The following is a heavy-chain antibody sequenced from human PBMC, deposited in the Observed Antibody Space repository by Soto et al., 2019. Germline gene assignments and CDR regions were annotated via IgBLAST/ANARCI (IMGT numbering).Heavy chain of an antibody. Sequence: ASVKVSCKASGYTFTSYYMHWVRQAPGQGLEWMGIINPSGGSTSYAQKFQGRVTMTTDTSTSTAYMELSSLRSDDTAVYYCARIADCSTTSCSFPSRFHVRGYYYYYGLDVWGQGTTVTVSS. J-gene: IGHJ6*02. CDR1: GYTFTSYY. CDR2: INPSGGST. D-gene: IGHD2-2*01. V-gene: IGHV1-46*01. CDR3: ARIADCSTTSCSFPSRFHVRGYYYYYGLDV.